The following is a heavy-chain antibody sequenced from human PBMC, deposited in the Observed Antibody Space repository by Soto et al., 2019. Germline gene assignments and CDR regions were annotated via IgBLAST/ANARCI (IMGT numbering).Heavy chain of an antibody. CDR2: IIPIFGTA. Sequence: EASVKVSCKASGGTFSSYAISWVRQAPGQGLEWMGGIIPIFGTANYAQKFQGRVTITADESTSTAYMELSSLRSEDTAVYYCARAPYYYDSSGYYRGMDVWGQGTTVTVSS. V-gene: IGHV1-69*13. CDR1: GGTFSSYA. CDR3: ARAPYYYDSSGYYRGMDV. D-gene: IGHD3-22*01. J-gene: IGHJ6*02.